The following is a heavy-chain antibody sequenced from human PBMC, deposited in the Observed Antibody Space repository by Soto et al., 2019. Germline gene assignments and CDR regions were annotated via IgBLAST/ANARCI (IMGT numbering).Heavy chain of an antibody. CDR1: GFTFSDYG. CDR3: AKDFSAGEQCRCSSCPYPLPEC. CDR2: ISYDGSKE. Sequence: GGSLRLSCAASGFTFSDYGMHWVRQAPGKGLEWVALISYDGSKEYYADSVKGRFTISRDNSKNTLYLQMNSLRAEDKAVYHCAKDFSAGEQCRCSSCPYPLPECWGQRTLVTVSS. V-gene: IGHV3-30*18. D-gene: IGHD2-2*01. J-gene: IGHJ4*02.